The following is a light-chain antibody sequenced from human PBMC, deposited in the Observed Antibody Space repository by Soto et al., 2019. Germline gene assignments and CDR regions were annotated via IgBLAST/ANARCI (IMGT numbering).Light chain of an antibody. Sequence: DIQMTQSPSSVSASVGDRVTITCRASQGVSSWLAWYQQRPGKAPELLIYAVSNLQSGVPARCSGSGSGTDFTLTISSLQPEDFATYYCQQANGFPVTFGGGTRVEMK. CDR1: QGVSSW. J-gene: IGKJ4*01. CDR2: AVS. CDR3: QQANGFPVT. V-gene: IGKV1-12*01.